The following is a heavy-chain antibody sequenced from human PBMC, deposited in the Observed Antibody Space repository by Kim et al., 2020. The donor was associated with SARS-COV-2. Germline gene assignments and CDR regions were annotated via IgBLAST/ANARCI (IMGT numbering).Heavy chain of an antibody. D-gene: IGHD3-3*01. CDR1: GGSISSSSYY. J-gene: IGHJ3*02. V-gene: IGHV4-39*01. CDR3: ARTLTIFGVVIDDI. Sequence: SETLSLTCTVSGGSISSSSYYWGWIRQPPGKGLEWIGSIYYSGSTYYNPSLKSRVTISVDTSKNQFSLKLSSVTAADTAVYYCARTLTIFGVVIDDIWGQGTMVTVSS. CDR2: IYYSGST.